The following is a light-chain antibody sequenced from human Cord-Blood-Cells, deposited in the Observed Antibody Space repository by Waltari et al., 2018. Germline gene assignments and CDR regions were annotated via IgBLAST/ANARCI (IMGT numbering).Light chain of an antibody. CDR1: SSDVGGYNY. CDR2: DVS. J-gene: IGLJ1*01. V-gene: IGLV2-11*01. CDR3: CSYAGSYTFV. Sequence: QSALTQPRSVSGSPGQSVTISCIGTSSDVGGYNYASWYQQHPGKAPKLMIYDVSKRPSGVPDRFSGSKSGNTASLTISGLQAEDEADYYCCSYAGSYTFVFGTGTKVTVL.